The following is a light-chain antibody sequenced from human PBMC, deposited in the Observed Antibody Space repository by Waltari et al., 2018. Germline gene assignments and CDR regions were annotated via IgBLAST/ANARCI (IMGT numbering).Light chain of an antibody. J-gene: IGLJ3*02. CDR2: EGT. V-gene: IGLV2-23*01. Sequence: QSALTQPASVSGSPGQSITISCTGTSSDVGSYKFVCWYQQHPGKAPKLMIYEGTKRPSGVSNRFSGSKSGNTASLTISGLQAEDEADYYCCSYAGRSTWVFGGGTKLTVL. CDR1: SSDVGSYKF. CDR3: CSYAGRSTWV.